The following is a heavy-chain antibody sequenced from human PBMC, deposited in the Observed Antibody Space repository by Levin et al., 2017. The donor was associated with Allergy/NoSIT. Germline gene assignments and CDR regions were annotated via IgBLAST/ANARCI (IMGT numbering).Heavy chain of an antibody. D-gene: IGHD1-26*01. CDR3: ARDGMTVGHIDY. Sequence: GESLKISCAASGFTFSTYGMHWVRQAPGKGLEWVAIIWYNGSNKYYADSVEGRFAISRDNSKNTLYLQMNSLRAEDTAVYYCARDGMTVGHIDYWGQGTLVTVSS. J-gene: IGHJ4*02. V-gene: IGHV3-33*01. CDR2: IWYNGSNK. CDR1: GFTFSTYG.